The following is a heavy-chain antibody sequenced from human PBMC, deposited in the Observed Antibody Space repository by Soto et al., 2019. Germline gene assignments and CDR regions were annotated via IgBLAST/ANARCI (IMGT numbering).Heavy chain of an antibody. CDR3: ARGYWVQGYGAGTYLDY. CDR2: IYSGSTT. V-gene: IGHV3-66*01. Sequence: EVQLVESGGGVVQPGGSLRLSCAASGLSVSNNYMSWVRQAPGKGLEWVSVIYSGSTTHYADSVKGRFSISRDSSRNTVYLQMNSLRVEDTAVYHCARGYWVQGYGAGTYLDYWGQGTLVTVSS. CDR1: GLSVSNNY. J-gene: IGHJ4*02. D-gene: IGHD3-10*01.